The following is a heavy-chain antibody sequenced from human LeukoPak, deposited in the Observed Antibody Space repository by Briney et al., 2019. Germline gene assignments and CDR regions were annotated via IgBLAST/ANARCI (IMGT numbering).Heavy chain of an antibody. CDR3: ARDYCSGGSCYFSRYWFDP. D-gene: IGHD2-15*01. CDR1: GGSISSGSYY. CDR2: IYTSGST. Sequence: PSETLSLTCTVSGGSISSGSYYWSWIRQPAGKGLEWIGRIYTSGSTNYNPSLKSRVTISVDTSKNQFSLKLSSVTAADTAVYYCARDYCSGGSCYFSRYWFDPWGQGTLVTVSS. V-gene: IGHV4-61*02. J-gene: IGHJ5*02.